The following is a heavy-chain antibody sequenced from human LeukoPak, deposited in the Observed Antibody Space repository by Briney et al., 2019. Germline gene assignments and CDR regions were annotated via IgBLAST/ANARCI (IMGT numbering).Heavy chain of an antibody. V-gene: IGHV3-7*01. CDR1: GFTLSTYW. Sequence: QTGGSLRLSCEASGFTLSTYWMNWVRQVPGKGLDWVANINPDGSGKRYVDSVKGRFTIARDNAGNSLSLQMNSLRAEDTAVYYCASWGAGGNSWGQGTLVTVSS. D-gene: IGHD3-16*01. CDR2: INPDGSGK. CDR3: ASWGAGGNS. J-gene: IGHJ4*02.